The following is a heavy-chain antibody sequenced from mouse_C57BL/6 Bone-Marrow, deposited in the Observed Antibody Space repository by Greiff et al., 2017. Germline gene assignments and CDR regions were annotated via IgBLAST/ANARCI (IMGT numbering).Heavy chain of an antibody. CDR2: INPGSGGT. V-gene: IGHV1-54*01. CDR1: GYAFTNYL. D-gene: IGHD1-1*01. J-gene: IGHJ1*03. CDR3: ARGVLRWYVDV. Sequence: QVPLKPSGAELVRPGTSVKVSCKASGYAFTNYLIEWVKQRPGQGLEWIGVINPGSGGTNYNEKFKGKETLTADKSSSTAYVQLSSLTSEDSAVYFCARGVLRWYVDVWGKGATVNVSS.